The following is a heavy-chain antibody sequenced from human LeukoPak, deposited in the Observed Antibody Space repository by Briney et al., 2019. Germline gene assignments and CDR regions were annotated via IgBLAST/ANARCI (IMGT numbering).Heavy chain of an antibody. J-gene: IGHJ4*02. D-gene: IGHD1-26*01. CDR3: ARDRGATIRLPFDY. V-gene: IGHV3-30*04. CDR1: GFTFSSYA. CDR2: ISYDGSNK. Sequence: GGSLRLSCAASGFTFSSYAMHWVRQAPGKGLEWVAVISYDGSNKYYADSVKGRFTITRDNSKNTLYLQMNSLSAEDTAVYYCARDRGATIRLPFDYWGQGTLVTVSS.